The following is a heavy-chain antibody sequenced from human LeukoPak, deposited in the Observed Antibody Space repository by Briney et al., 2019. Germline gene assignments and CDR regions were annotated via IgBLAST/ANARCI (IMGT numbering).Heavy chain of an antibody. CDR2: ISYDGSNK. J-gene: IGHJ6*03. D-gene: IGHD3-10*01. CDR1: GFTFSSYG. Sequence: GGSLRLSCAASGFTFSSYGMHWVRQAPGKGLEWVAVISYDGSNKYYADSVKGRFTISRDNSKNTLYLQMNSLRAEDTAVYYCAREPGSGSYSEYYYYYYMDVWGKGTTVTVSS. V-gene: IGHV3-30*19. CDR3: AREPGSGSYSEYYYYYYMDV.